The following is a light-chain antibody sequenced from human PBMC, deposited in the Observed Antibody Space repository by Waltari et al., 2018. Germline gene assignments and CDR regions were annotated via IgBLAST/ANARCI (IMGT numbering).Light chain of an antibody. CDR2: RNI. CDR1: RSNIGTHF. CDR3: AAWDDNLGGTWV. V-gene: IGLV1-47*01. J-gene: IGLJ3*02. Sequence: QSALSQPPSASGTPGQRVTISCSGSRSNIGTHFVYWYQHLPGTAPKLLIHRNIHRPSGVPDRFSGSKSGTSASLDISGLRSEDEADYYCAAWDDNLGGTWVFGGGTKLTVL.